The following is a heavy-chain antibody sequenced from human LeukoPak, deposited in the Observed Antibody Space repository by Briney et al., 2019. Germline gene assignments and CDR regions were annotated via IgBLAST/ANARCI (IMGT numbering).Heavy chain of an antibody. D-gene: IGHD4-11*01. J-gene: IGHJ3*02. V-gene: IGHV1-69*01. CDR1: GGTFSSYA. Sequence: SVKVSCKASGGTFSSYAISWVRQAPGQGLEWVGGIIPIFGTANYAQKFQGRVTITADESTSTAYMELSSLRSEDTAVYYCATQTTMDAFDIWGQGTMVTVSS. CDR3: ATQTTMDAFDI. CDR2: IIPIFGTA.